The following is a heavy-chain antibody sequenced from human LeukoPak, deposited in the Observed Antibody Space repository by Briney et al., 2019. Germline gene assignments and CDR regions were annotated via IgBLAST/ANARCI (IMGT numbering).Heavy chain of an antibody. CDR1: GFTFSSYG. CDR3: ARARGSYYNGYFQH. CDR2: IWYDGSNK. J-gene: IGHJ1*01. D-gene: IGHD1-26*01. Sequence: GGSLRLSCAASGFTFSSYGMHWVRQAPGKGLEWVAVIWYDGSNKYYADSVKGRFTISRDNSKNTLYLQMKSLRAEDTAVYYCARARGSYYNGYFQHWGQGTLVTVSS. V-gene: IGHV3-33*01.